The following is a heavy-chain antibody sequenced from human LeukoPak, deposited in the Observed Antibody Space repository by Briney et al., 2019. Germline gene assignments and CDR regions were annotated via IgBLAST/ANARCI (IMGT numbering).Heavy chain of an antibody. CDR3: ATYNQQLDLDN. Sequence: SETLSPTCRLTSLPTSTYSWTCNTQPAGKGLEWIGRMYTGGSTNYNPSLKSRVTMSVDTSKKQFSLQLTSMTAANTAIYYCATYNQQLDLDNCTQGTLVTVSS. CDR2: MYTGGST. CDR1: SLPTSTYS. J-gene: IGHJ4*02. V-gene: IGHV4-4*07. D-gene: IGHD6-13*01.